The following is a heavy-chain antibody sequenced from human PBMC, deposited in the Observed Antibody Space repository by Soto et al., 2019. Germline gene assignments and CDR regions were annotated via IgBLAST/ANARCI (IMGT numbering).Heavy chain of an antibody. V-gene: IGHV4-30-4*01. D-gene: IGHD2-15*01. CDR2: IYKSTTT. CDR3: ARGRYCLTGRCFPNWFDS. CDR1: GDSISTVDYF. J-gene: IGHJ5*01. Sequence: SETLSLTCSVSGDSISTVDYFWAWIRQPPGQALEYIGYIYKSTTTYYNPSFESRVSISLDTSKSQFSLNVTSVTAADTAVYFCARGRYCLTGRCFPNWFDSWGQGTLVTVSS.